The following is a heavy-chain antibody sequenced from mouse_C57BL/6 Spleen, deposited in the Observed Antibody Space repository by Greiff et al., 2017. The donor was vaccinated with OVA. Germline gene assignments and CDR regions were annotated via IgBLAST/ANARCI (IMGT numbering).Heavy chain of an antibody. CDR3: TVWLRRAMDY. V-gene: IGHV14-4*01. CDR1: GFNIKDDY. Sequence: VQLKESGAELVRPGASVKLSCTASGFNIKDDYMHWVKQRPEQGLEWIGWIDPENGDTEYASKFQGKATITADTSSNTAYLQLSSLTSEDTAVYYCTVWLRRAMDYWGQGTSVTVSS. CDR2: IDPENGDT. D-gene: IGHD2-2*01. J-gene: IGHJ4*01.